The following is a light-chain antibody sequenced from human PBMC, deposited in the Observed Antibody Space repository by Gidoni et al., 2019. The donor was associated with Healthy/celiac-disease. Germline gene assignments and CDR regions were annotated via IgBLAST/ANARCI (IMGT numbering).Light chain of an antibody. CDR2: GAS. CDR1: QSVSSN. J-gene: IGKJ2*01. Sequence: EIVMTQSPATLSVSPGERATLSCRASQSVSSNSAWYQQKPGQAPRLLIYGASTRATGIPARFSGSGSGTEFTLTISSLQSEDFAVYYCQQYNTWLYTFGQGTKLEIK. CDR3: QQYNTWLYT. V-gene: IGKV3-15*01.